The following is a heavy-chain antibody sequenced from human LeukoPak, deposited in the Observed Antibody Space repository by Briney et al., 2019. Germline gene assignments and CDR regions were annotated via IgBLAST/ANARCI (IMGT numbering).Heavy chain of an antibody. CDR3: AKDATAVPGTVYMDV. D-gene: IGHD6-13*01. CDR1: GFTFSDYE. Sequence: GGSLRLSCAASGFTFSDYEMNWVRRAPGKGPEWLSPIIISGTTIHYSDSVKGRFTISRDNAKNSVYLQMTSLRAEDTALYYCAKDATAVPGTVYMDVWGKGTTVTISS. CDR2: IIISGTTI. J-gene: IGHJ6*03. V-gene: IGHV3-48*03.